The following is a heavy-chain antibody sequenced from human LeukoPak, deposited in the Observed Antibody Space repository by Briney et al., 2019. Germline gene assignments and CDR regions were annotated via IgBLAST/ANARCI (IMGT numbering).Heavy chain of an antibody. Sequence: SSVKVSCKASGGTLSSYAISWVRQAPGQGLGWMGGIIPIFGTANYAQKFQGRVTITTDESTSTAYMELSSLRSEDTAVYYCARDDGYNALYYYYMDVWGKGTTVTVSS. CDR3: ARDDGYNALYYYYMDV. D-gene: IGHD5-24*01. V-gene: IGHV1-69*05. CDR1: GGTLSSYA. J-gene: IGHJ6*03. CDR2: IIPIFGTA.